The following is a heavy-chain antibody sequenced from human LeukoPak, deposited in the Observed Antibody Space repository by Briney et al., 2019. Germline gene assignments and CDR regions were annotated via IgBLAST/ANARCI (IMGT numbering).Heavy chain of an antibody. CDR2: ISISGGAA. D-gene: IGHD5-18*01. J-gene: IGHJ4*02. Sequence: GESLPLSRVAAGVPFSSLGTCWVRQAPGEGLERVSSISISGGAACYADSVRSRFTISRDNSKNTLYSQMTSLRVEDTALYYCANEIRPNDYWGQGTLVSVSS. CDR1: GVPFSSLG. V-gene: IGHV3-23*01. CDR3: ANEIRPNDY.